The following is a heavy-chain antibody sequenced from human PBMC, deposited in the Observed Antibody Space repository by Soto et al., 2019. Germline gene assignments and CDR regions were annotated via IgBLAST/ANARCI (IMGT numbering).Heavy chain of an antibody. V-gene: IGHV4-59*08. J-gene: IGHJ4*02. Sequence: QVQLQESGPGLVKPSETLSLTCTVSGGTISSWYWSWIRQPPGKGLEWIGYIYYSGSTNCNPSLKSRVTISVDTSQNQFSLKLSSVTAADTAVYSCARRYGSAIDYWGQGTLVTVSS. CDR1: GGTISSWY. CDR3: ARRYGSAIDY. CDR2: IYYSGST. D-gene: IGHD1-26*01.